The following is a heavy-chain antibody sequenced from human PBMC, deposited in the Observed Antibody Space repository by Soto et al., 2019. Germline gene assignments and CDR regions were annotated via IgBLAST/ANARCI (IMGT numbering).Heavy chain of an antibody. CDR3: ERGRYGDY. J-gene: IGHJ4*02. CDR1: GYGFTTYG. D-gene: IGHD1-1*01. V-gene: IGHV1-18*01. Sequence: QVHLVQSGAEVKKPGASVKVSCKGSGYGFTTYGITWVRQAPGQGLEWMAWISAHNGNTNYAQKLQGRVTVTRDTCTSTAYMELRSLRSDDTAVYYCERGRYGDYWGQGAVVTVSS. CDR2: ISAHNGNT.